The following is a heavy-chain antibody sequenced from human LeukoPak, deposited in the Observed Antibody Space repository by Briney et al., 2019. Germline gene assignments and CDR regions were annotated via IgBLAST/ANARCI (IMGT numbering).Heavy chain of an antibody. Sequence: GGSLRLSCAASGFTFSSYSMNWVRQAPGKGLEWVSSISSSSSYIYYADSVKGRFTISRDNAKNSLYLQMNSLRAEDTAVYYCARTGSSTWYNFDYWGQGTLVTVSS. V-gene: IGHV3-21*04. J-gene: IGHJ4*02. CDR2: ISSSSSYI. CDR3: ARTGSSTWYNFDY. CDR1: GFTFSSYS. D-gene: IGHD2-2*01.